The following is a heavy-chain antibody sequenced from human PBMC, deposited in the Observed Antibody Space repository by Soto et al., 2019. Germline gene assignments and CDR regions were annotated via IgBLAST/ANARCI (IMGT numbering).Heavy chain of an antibody. J-gene: IGHJ6*02. V-gene: IGHV1-24*01. Sequence: ASVKVSCKVSGYTLTELSMHWVRQAPGKGLEWMGGFDPEDGETIYAQKFQGRVTMTEDTSTDTAYMELSSLRSEDTAVYYCATPRGQLWSPHLYYYYYGMVVCGQGTTVTVSS. D-gene: IGHD3-10*01. CDR3: ATPRGQLWSPHLYYYYYGMVV. CDR1: GYTLTELS. CDR2: FDPEDGET.